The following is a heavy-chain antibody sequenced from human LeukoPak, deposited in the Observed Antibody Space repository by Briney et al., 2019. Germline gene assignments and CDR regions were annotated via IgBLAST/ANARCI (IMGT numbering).Heavy chain of an antibody. D-gene: IGHD4-11*01. Sequence: SETLSLTCTVSGGSISSHYWSWIRQPPGKGLEWIGYIYYSGSTNYNPSLKSRVTISVDTSKNQFSLKLSSVTAADTAVYYCARENSNYVGAFDYWGQGTLVTVSS. CDR2: IYYSGST. J-gene: IGHJ4*02. CDR3: ARENSNYVGAFDY. V-gene: IGHV4-59*11. CDR1: GGSISSHY.